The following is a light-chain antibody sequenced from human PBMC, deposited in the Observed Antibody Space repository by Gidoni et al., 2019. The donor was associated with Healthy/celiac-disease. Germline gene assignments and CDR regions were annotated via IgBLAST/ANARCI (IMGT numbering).Light chain of an antibody. CDR1: ALPKQY. J-gene: IGLJ3*02. CDR3: QSADSSGTYTV. V-gene: IGLV3-25*02. Sequence: SYELTQPPSVSVSPGQTASITCSGDALPKQYAYWYQQKPGQAPVLVISKDSERPSGIPERFSGSSSGTTVTLTISGVQAEDEADYYCQSADSSGTYTVFGGGTKLTVL. CDR2: KDS.